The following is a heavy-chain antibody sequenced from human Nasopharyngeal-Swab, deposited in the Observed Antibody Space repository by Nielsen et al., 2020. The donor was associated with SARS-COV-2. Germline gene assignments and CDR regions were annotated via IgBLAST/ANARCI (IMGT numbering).Heavy chain of an antibody. CDR2: ISGSGVST. Sequence: LSLTCATSGFTFSSYAMGWVRQAPGKGLEWVSVISGSGVSTYYGDSVKGQFAISRDNSKNRLYLQMNSLKVEDTAIYYCAKKGQQWLADDAFDTWGQGTLVSISS. CDR3: AKKGQQWLADDAFDT. D-gene: IGHD6-19*01. V-gene: IGHV3-23*02. CDR1: GFTFSSYA. J-gene: IGHJ3*02.